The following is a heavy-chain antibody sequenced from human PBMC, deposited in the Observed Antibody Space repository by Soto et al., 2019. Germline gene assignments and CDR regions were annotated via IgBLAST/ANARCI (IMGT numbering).Heavy chain of an antibody. CDR2: IYYSGST. J-gene: IGHJ4*02. D-gene: IGHD6-13*01. CDR3: ARGPLSLYSADFR. CDR1: GGSISSYY. V-gene: IGHV4-59*01. Sequence: TLSLTCTVSGGSISSYYWSWIRQPPGKGLEWIGYIYYSGSTNYNPSLKSRVTITRDTSANTVYMELSSLTSEDTAIYYCARGPLSLYSADFRWGRGTPVTVS.